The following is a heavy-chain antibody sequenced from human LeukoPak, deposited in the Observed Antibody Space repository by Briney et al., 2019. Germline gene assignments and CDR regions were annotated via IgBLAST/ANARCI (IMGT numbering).Heavy chain of an antibody. Sequence: PGRSLTLSCAASGSTFDEYAMHSVRQAPGKGLEWVSGISWNSGRIGYADSVKGRFTISRDNAKNSLYLQMNSLRAEDMALYYCAKDISKNYDSWGFDYWGQGTLVTVPS. J-gene: IGHJ4*02. D-gene: IGHD3-3*01. V-gene: IGHV3-9*03. CDR2: ISWNSGRI. CDR1: GSTFDEYA. CDR3: AKDISKNYDSWGFDY.